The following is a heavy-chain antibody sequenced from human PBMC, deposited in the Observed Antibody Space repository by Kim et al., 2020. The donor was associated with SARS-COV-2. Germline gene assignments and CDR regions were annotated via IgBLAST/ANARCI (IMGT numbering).Heavy chain of an antibody. CDR3: AHTVSITIFGVAMPDDWFEH. CDR2: IYWDDDK. J-gene: IGHJ5*02. CDR1: GFSLSTSGVG. D-gene: IGHD3-3*01. V-gene: IGHV2-5*02. Sequence: SGPTLVNTTQTLTLTCTFSGFSLSTSGVGVGWIRQPPGKALEWLALIYWDDDKRHSPSLKSRLTITKDTSKNQVVLTMTNMDPVDTATYYCAHTVSITIFGVAMPDDWFEHRGQGALLTVSS.